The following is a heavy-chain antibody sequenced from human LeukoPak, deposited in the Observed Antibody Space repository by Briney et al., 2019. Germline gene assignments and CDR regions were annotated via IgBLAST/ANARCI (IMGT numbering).Heavy chain of an antibody. V-gene: IGHV5-10-1*01. J-gene: IGHJ6*02. CDR3: ARPVSYEHYGMDV. CDR2: IDPGDSYT. D-gene: IGHD3-3*01. Sequence: GESLKISCKGSGYGFTNYWINWVRQMPGKGLEWMGRIDPGDSYTNYSPSFQGHVTISADKSISTAYLQWSSLKASDTAMYYCARPVSYEHYGMDVWGQGTTVTVSS. CDR1: GYGFTNYW.